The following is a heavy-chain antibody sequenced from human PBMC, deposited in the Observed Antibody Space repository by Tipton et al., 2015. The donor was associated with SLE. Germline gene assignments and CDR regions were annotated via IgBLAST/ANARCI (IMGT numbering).Heavy chain of an antibody. Sequence: TLSLTCTVSGGSISSSSYYWGWIRQPPGKGLEWIGSIYYSGSTYYNPSLKSRVTISVDTSKNQFSLKLSSVTAADPAVYYCARRGTGGRSYAYWGPGTVVTVSS. D-gene: IGHD7-27*01. CDR2: IYYSGST. CDR1: GGSISSSSYY. V-gene: IGHV4-39*07. CDR3: ARRGTGGRSYAY. J-gene: IGHJ4*02.